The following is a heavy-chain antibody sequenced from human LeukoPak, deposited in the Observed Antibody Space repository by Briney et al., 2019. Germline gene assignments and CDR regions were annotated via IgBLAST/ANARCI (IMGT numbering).Heavy chain of an antibody. J-gene: IGHJ2*01. CDR3: ARSNWYSSGWRFFYL. Sequence: ASVKVSYKPSGYTFTDYYIHGVRQAPGQGLEWMGWINPNSGGTDYAQKFQGRVTMTRDTSISTAYMELSRLTSDDTAVYYCARSNWYSSGWRFFYLLVRGSLVTVSS. CDR1: GYTFTDYY. V-gene: IGHV1-2*02. D-gene: IGHD6-19*01. CDR2: INPNSGGT.